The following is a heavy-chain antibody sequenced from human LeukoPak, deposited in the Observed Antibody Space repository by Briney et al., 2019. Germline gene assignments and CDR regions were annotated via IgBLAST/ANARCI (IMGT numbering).Heavy chain of an antibody. V-gene: IGHV4-59*01. CDR3: ARITLDRYYYYYYGMDV. Sequence: SETLSLTCTVSGGSISSYYWSWIRQPPGKGLEWIGYIYYSGSTNYNPSLKSRVTISVDTSKNQFSLKLSSVTAADTAVYYCARITLDRYYYYYYGMDVWGQGTTVTVSS. CDR2: IYYSGST. CDR1: GGSISSYY. D-gene: IGHD3/OR15-3a*01. J-gene: IGHJ6*02.